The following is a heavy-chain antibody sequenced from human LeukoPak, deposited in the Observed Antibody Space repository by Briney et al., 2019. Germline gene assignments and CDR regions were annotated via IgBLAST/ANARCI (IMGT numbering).Heavy chain of an antibody. CDR3: ARLGCSGGSCYSGEDYFDY. CDR2: IYSGGST. Sequence: GGSLRLSCAASGFTVSSNYMSWVRQAPGKGLEWVSVIYSGGSTYYAGSVKGRFTISRDNSKNTLYLQMNSLRAEDTAVYYCARLGCSGGSCYSGEDYFDYWGQGTLVTVSS. CDR1: GFTVSSNY. D-gene: IGHD2-15*01. J-gene: IGHJ4*02. V-gene: IGHV3-53*01.